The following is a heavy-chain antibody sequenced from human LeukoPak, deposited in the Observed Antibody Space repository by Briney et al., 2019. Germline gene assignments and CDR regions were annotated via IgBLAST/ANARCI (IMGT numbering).Heavy chain of an antibody. J-gene: IGHJ4*02. D-gene: IGHD1-14*01. CDR2: ITGDGTRT. V-gene: IGHV3-23*01. CDR3: ASRPRADMGPLDY. Sequence: GGSLRLSCAASGFTFSSCAMTWVRQAPGKGLEWVSSITGDGTRTYYTDSVKGRFTISRDNSKNTLYLQMNSLRADETAIYYCASRPRADMGPLDYWGQGTLVTVST. CDR1: GFTFSSCA.